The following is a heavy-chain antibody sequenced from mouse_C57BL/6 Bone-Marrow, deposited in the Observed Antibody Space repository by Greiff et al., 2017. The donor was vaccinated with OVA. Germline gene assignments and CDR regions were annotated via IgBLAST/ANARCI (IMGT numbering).Heavy chain of an antibody. CDR3: ARVYYGSSYWYFDV. CDR2: LWSGGST. V-gene: IGHV2-2*01. D-gene: IGHD1-1*01. CDR1: GFSLTSYG. Sequence: QVQLQQSGPGLVQPSQSLSITCTVSGFSLTSYGVHWVRQSPGKGLEWLGVLWSGGSTDYNAAFISRLSISKDNSKSQVFFKMNSLQADDTAIYYCARVYYGSSYWYFDVWGTGTTVTVSS. J-gene: IGHJ1*03.